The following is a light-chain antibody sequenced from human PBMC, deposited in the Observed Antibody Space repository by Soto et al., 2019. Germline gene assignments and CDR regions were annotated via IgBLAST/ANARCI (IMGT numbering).Light chain of an antibody. CDR2: GAS. J-gene: IGKJ4*01. CDR1: QSVSSYY. Sequence: EIVLTQSPGTLSLSPGERATLSCGASQSVSSYYLAWYQQKPGQAPRLLIYGASTRATGIPARFSGSGSGTDFTLTISRLEPEDFAVYYCQQYGSSPNTFGGGTKVDIK. CDR3: QQYGSSPNT. V-gene: IGKV3-20*01.